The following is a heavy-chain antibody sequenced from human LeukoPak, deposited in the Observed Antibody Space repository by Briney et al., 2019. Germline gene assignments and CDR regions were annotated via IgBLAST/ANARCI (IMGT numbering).Heavy chain of an antibody. Sequence: GGSLRLSCAASGFTFSSYSMNWVRQAPGKGLEGVASIISSSSYIYYADSVKGRSTISRDNAKNSLYLQMNSLRAEDTAVYYCAELGITMIGGVWGQGTLVTVSS. CDR3: AELGITMIGGV. CDR1: GFTFSSYS. CDR2: IISSSSYI. J-gene: IGHJ4*02. V-gene: IGHV3-21*01. D-gene: IGHD3-10*02.